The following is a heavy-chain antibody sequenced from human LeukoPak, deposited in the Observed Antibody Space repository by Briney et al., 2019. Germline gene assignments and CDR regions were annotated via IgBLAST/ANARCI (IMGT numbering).Heavy chain of an antibody. Sequence: KTSETLSLTCTVSVGSVTSSGYYWSWVRQPPGKGLEYIGYIYYSGSTNYNPSLKSRVTISVDTSKNQFSLKLRSVTAADTAVYYCARDSASTGYMNAFDIWGQGTMVTVSS. CDR1: VGSVTSSGYY. J-gene: IGHJ3*02. CDR3: ARDSASTGYMNAFDI. V-gene: IGHV4-61*08. D-gene: IGHD3-22*01. CDR2: IYYSGST.